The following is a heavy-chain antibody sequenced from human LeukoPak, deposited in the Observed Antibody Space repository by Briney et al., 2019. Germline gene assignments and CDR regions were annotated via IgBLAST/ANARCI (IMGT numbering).Heavy chain of an antibody. Sequence: PSETLSLTCTVSGGSISSSSYYWGWIRQPPGKGLECIGNMYYTGSSYYNPSLKSRVTISADTSKNQFSLKLASVTAADTAVYYCARSFPYYYDPSGPIPDAYDIWGHGTVVTVSS. J-gene: IGHJ3*02. D-gene: IGHD3-22*01. CDR1: GGSISSSSYY. V-gene: IGHV4-39*01. CDR3: ARSFPYYYDPSGPIPDAYDI. CDR2: MYYTGSS.